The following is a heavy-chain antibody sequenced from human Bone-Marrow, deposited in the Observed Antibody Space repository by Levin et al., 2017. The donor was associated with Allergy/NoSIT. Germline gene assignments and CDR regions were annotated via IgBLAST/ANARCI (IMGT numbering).Heavy chain of an antibody. J-gene: IGHJ3*02. CDR1: GYSFTSYW. CDR3: ARPRTFGGVIAHTPIAFDI. Sequence: GESLKISCKGSGYSFTSYWIGWVRQMPGKGLEWMGIIYPGDSDTRYSPSFQGQVTISADKSISTAYLQWSSLKASDTAMYYCARPRTFGGVIAHTPIAFDIWGQGTMVTVSS. CDR2: IYPGDSDT. D-gene: IGHD3-16*02. V-gene: IGHV5-51*01.